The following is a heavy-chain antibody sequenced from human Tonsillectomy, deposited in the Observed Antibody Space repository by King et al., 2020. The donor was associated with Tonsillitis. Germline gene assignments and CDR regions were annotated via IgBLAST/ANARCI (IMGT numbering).Heavy chain of an antibody. CDR3: TRNGDYNMDV. Sequence: MQLQESGPGLVKPSGTLSLSCAVSGCSINSHWWSWVRQPPGKGLEWIGEILHSGSTNYNPSLKSRVTISVDRSKNQFSLQLSSVTAADTAVYYCTRNGDYNMDVWGKGTTVTVSS. D-gene: IGHD1-1*01. CDR2: ILHSGST. V-gene: IGHV4-4*02. CDR1: GCSINSHW. J-gene: IGHJ6*03.